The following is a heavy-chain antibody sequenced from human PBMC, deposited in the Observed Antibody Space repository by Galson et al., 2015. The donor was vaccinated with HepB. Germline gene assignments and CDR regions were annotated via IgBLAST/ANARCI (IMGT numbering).Heavy chain of an antibody. J-gene: IGHJ2*01. V-gene: IGHV4-34*01. CDR2: ISPAGST. D-gene: IGHD5-24*01. Sequence: EISPAGSTKYNSPLKSRVTISVDRSRNQFSLKLSSVTAADTAVYYCARGLSARQWLLSYWYFDLWGRGALVTVSS. CDR3: ARGLSARQWLLSYWYFDL.